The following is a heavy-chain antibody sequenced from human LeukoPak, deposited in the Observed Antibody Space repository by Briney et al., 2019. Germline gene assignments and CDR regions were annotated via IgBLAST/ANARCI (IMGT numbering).Heavy chain of an antibody. D-gene: IGHD3-9*01. CDR3: VKGGYDILTGYTSFDY. CDR1: GFTFSSYA. J-gene: IGHJ4*02. CDR2: ISSNGGST. Sequence: GGSLRLSCSASGFTFSSYAMHWVRQAPGKGLEYVPAISSNGGSTYYADSVKGRFTISRDNSKNTLYLQMSSLRAEDTAVYYCVKGGYDILTGYTSFDYWGQGTLVTVSS. V-gene: IGHV3-64D*06.